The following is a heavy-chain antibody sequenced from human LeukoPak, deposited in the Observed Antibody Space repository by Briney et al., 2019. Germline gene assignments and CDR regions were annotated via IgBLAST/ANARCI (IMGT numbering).Heavy chain of an antibody. Sequence: SETLSLTCTVSGGSISSSSYYWGWIRQPPGKGLEWIGSIYYSGSTYYNPSLKSRVTISVDTSKNQFSLKLSSVTAADTAVYYCARAGIAVAGRVDYWGQGTLVTVSS. V-gene: IGHV4-39*07. CDR3: ARAGIAVAGRVDY. CDR2: IYYSGST. CDR1: GGSISSSSYY. J-gene: IGHJ4*02. D-gene: IGHD6-19*01.